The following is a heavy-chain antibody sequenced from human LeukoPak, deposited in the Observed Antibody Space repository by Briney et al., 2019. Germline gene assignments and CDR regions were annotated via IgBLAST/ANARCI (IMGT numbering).Heavy chain of an antibody. D-gene: IGHD5-24*01. Sequence: PGGSLRLSCAASGFTFSRYWMHWVRQAPGKGLVWVSRINSDGSRTTYADSVKGRFTISRDNAKNTLYMQVNSPRAEDTAVYYCARSINPDYWGQGTLVTVSS. CDR1: GFTFSRYW. V-gene: IGHV3-74*01. CDR3: ARSINPDY. CDR2: INSDGSRT. J-gene: IGHJ4*02.